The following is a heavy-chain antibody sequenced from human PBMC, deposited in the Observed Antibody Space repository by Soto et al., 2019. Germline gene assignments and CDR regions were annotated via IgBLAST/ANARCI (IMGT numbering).Heavy chain of an antibody. CDR3: ARAATGSYHSAY. J-gene: IGHJ4*02. V-gene: IGHV1-18*04. Sequence: GPGVKKPGASVRVSCMTSGYAFTSYGVNWVRQAPGQGLEWMGWIAPHSGRTTYLPKFQGRVTISADASTNTAYMELRGLSSDDTGIYFCARAATGSYHSAYWGQGTVVTGSS. D-gene: IGHD3-10*01. CDR2: IAPHSGRT. CDR1: GYAFTSYG.